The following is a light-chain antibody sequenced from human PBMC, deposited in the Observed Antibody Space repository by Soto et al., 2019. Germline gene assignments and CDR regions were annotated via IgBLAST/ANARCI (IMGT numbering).Light chain of an antibody. CDR2: EVS. Sequence: VLTQPASVSGSPGQSITISCTGTSSDVGGYNYVSWYQQHPGKAPKLMIYEVSNRPSGVSNRFSGSKSGNTASLTISGLQAEDEADYYCSSYTSSSTLEVFGTGTKLTVL. V-gene: IGLV2-14*01. CDR3: SSYTSSSTLEV. J-gene: IGLJ1*01. CDR1: SSDVGGYNY.